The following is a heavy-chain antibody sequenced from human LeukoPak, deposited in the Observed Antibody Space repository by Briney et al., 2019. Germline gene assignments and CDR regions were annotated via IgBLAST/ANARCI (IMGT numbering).Heavy chain of an antibody. J-gene: IGHJ4*02. CDR3: ARRSSSENFFDS. D-gene: IGHD6-13*01. Sequence: SQTLSLTCAVSGGSISSGGYSWSWIRQPPGKGLEWIGYIYHSGSTYYNPSLKSRVTISVDRSKNQFSLKLNSVTAADPAVYYCARRSSSENFFDSWGQGTLVTVSS. V-gene: IGHV4-30-2*01. CDR1: GGSISSGGYS. CDR2: IYHSGST.